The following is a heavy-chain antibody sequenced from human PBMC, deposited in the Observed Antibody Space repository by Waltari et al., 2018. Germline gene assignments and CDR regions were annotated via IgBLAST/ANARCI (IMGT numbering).Heavy chain of an antibody. J-gene: IGHJ4*02. CDR2: ISSSSSTT. D-gene: IGHD4-17*01. V-gene: IGHV3-48*01. Sequence: EVQLVESGGGLVQPGGSLRLSCAASGFTFSRYSMTWVRQAPGKGLEWVSYISSSSSTTHYADSVKGRFTISRDNAKNSLYLQINSLRAEDTAVYYCARGYYGDYLADYWGQGTLVTVSS. CDR1: GFTFSRYS. CDR3: ARGYYGDYLADY.